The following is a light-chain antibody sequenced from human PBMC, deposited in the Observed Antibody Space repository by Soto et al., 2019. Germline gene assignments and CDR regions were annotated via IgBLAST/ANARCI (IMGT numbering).Light chain of an antibody. V-gene: IGKV3-11*01. CDR3: QQRSNWPPT. J-gene: IGKJ5*01. CDR2: DAS. Sequence: EIVFTQSPATLSVSPGERATLSCRASQSVSSYFAWYQQKPGQPPRLLLYDASNRATGIPARFSGRGAGTEFTLTISSLQPEDFAVYYWQQRSNWPPTFGQGTRLEIK. CDR1: QSVSSY.